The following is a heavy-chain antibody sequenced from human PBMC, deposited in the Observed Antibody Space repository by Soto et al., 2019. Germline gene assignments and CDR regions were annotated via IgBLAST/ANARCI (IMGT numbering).Heavy chain of an antibody. D-gene: IGHD2-2*01. Sequence: QVQLVQSGAEVKKPGASVKVSCKASGYTFTRYGISWVRQAPGQGLEWMGWISAYNGNTNYAQKLQGRVTITTDTTTSTAYMELRSLSSDDTAGYYSARDPGNQDIVVVPAAMPLNWFDPWGQRTLVAVSS. CDR1: GYTFTRYG. CDR3: ARDPGNQDIVVVPAAMPLNWFDP. CDR2: ISAYNGNT. V-gene: IGHV1-18*01. J-gene: IGHJ5*02.